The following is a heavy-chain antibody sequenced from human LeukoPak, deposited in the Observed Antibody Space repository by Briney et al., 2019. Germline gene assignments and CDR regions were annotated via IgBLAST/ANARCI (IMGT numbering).Heavy chain of an antibody. CDR2: LSDSGGHT. Sequence: GGSLRLSCAASGFNFNTYSMTWVRQAPGKGLEWVASLSDSGGHTYYADSVKGRFTISRDNARNTLYLQMNSLRAADTAVYYCARDDGAGIYRPHDSWGQGTLVIVSS. V-gene: IGHV3-23*01. D-gene: IGHD2-21*01. J-gene: IGHJ4*02. CDR1: GFNFNTYS. CDR3: ARDDGAGIYRPHDS.